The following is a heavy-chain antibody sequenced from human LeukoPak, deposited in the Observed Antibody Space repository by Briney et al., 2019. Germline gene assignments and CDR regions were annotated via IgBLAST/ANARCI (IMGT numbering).Heavy chain of an antibody. J-gene: IGHJ4*02. Sequence: GGSLRLSCAASGFTFSSYEMDWVRQAPGKGLEWVSYISSSGSTIYYADSVKGRFTISRDDAKNSLYLQMNSLRAEDMAVYYCARFYGDETYFDYWGQGTLVTVSS. CDR3: ARFYGDETYFDY. CDR1: GFTFSSYE. D-gene: IGHD4-17*01. CDR2: ISSSGSTI. V-gene: IGHV3-48*03.